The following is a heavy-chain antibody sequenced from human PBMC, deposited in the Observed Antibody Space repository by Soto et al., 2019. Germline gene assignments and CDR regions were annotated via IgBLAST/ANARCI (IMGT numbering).Heavy chain of an antibody. CDR1: GGTFSSHA. V-gene: IGHV1-69*01. Sequence: QVQLVQSGAEVKKPGSSVKVSCKASGGTFSSHAISWVRQAPGQGLDWMGGIIPIFATPNYAQRFQGRVTSIADESTSTAYMELSSLRSEDTAVYYCASNPQNTAAAGPYYYYDDRNVFCQGTTGTGS. CDR3: ASNPQNTAAAGPYYYYDDRNV. CDR2: IIPIFATP. D-gene: IGHD5-18*01. J-gene: IGHJ6*02.